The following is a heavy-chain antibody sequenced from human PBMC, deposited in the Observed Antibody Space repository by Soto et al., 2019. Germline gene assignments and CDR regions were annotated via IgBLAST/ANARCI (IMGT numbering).Heavy chain of an antibody. D-gene: IGHD3-3*01. CDR2: INPNSGGT. Sequence: ASVKVSCKASGYTFTGYYMHWVRQAPGQGLEWMGWINPNSGGTNYAQKFQGWVTMTRDTSISTAYMELSRLRSDDTAVYCCARGSYDFWSGFRLYYYYGMDVWGQGTTV. CDR1: GYTFTGYY. CDR3: ARGSYDFWSGFRLYYYYGMDV. J-gene: IGHJ6*02. V-gene: IGHV1-2*04.